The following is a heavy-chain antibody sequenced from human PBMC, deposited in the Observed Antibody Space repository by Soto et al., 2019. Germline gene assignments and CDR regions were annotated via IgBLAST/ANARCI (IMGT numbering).Heavy chain of an antibody. J-gene: IGHJ4*02. Sequence: SETLSLTCNVSGGAISSYYWSWIRQPPGKGLEWIGNIYYSGSTNYNPSLKSRITISVDTSKNQFSLKLSYVTSAETAVYHCERGRDGYIFADYWGRGTLVTVSS. CDR1: GGAISSYY. CDR3: ERGRDGYIFADY. V-gene: IGHV4-59*01. D-gene: IGHD1-1*01. CDR2: IYYSGST.